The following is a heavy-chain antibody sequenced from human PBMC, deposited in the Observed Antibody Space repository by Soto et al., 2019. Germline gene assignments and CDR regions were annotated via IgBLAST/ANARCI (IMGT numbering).Heavy chain of an antibody. Sequence: SDTLSLTCTVSGCSISSYYWSWIRQPPGKGLEWIGYIYYSGSTNYNPSLKSRVTISVDTSKNQFSLKLSSVTAADTAVYYCARRYGSAFDIWGQGTMVT. CDR2: IYYSGST. V-gene: IGHV4-59*01. J-gene: IGHJ3*02. CDR3: ARRYGSAFDI. CDR1: GCSISSYY. D-gene: IGHD3-10*01.